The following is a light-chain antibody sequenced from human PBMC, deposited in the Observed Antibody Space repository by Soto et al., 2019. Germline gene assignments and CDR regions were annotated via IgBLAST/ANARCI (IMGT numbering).Light chain of an antibody. CDR2: DVS. CDR1: QTISSW. CDR3: QQYNTFST. Sequence: DIQMTQSPSILSGSVGDRVTITCRASQTISSWLAWYQQKPGKAPKLLIYDVSSLESGVPSRFSGSGSGTEFTLTISSLQPDDFATYYCQQYNTFSTFGQGTKVDIK. V-gene: IGKV1-5*01. J-gene: IGKJ1*01.